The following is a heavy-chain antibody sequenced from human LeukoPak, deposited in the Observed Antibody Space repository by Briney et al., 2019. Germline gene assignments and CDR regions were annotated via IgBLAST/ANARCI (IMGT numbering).Heavy chain of an antibody. Sequence: SQTLSLTCAISGDSISSNSAVWNWIRQSPSRGLEWLGRTYYRSKWYNHYAVSVKSRIAINPDTSKNQFSLQLYSVTPDDTAVYYCARGYSGYLVNWGQGTLVTVSS. CDR3: ARGYSGYLVN. CDR1: GDSISSNSAV. D-gene: IGHD5-12*01. V-gene: IGHV6-1*01. J-gene: IGHJ4*02. CDR2: TYYRSKWYN.